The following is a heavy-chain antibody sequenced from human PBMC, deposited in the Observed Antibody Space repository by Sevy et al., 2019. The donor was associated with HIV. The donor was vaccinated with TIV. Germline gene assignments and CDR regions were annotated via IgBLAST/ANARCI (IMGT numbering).Heavy chain of an antibody. D-gene: IGHD3-10*01. V-gene: IGHV4-39*01. CDR1: GGSISSSSYY. J-gene: IGHJ2*01. CDR3: AGLIPCIGEYFDL. CDR2: IYYSGST. Sequence: SETLSLTCTVSGGSISSSSYYWGWIRQPPGKGLEWFGSIYYSGSTYYNPSLKSPVTISVDTSKNQFSLRLSSVTAAATAVYYCAGLIPCIGEYFDLWGRGTLVTVSS.